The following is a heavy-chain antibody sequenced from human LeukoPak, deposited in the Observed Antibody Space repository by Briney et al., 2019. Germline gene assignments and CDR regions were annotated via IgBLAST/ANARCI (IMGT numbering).Heavy chain of an antibody. CDR3: ARDKYDFWSGPTVNMRREYGMDV. CDR1: GGSISSYY. CDR2: IYYSGST. J-gene: IGHJ6*02. D-gene: IGHD3-3*01. Sequence: PSETLSLTCTVSGGSISSYYWSWIRQPPGKGLEWIGYIYYSGSTNYNPSLKSRVTISVATSKNQFSLKLSSVTAADTAVYYCARDKYDFWSGPTVNMRREYGMDVWGQGTTVTVSS. V-gene: IGHV4-59*12.